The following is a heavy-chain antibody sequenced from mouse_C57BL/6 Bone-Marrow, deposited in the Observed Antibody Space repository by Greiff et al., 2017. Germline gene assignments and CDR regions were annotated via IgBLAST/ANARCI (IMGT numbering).Heavy chain of an antibody. CDR1: GFTFSSYA. J-gene: IGHJ1*03. Sequence: EVMLVESGGGLVKPGGSLKLSCAASGFTFSSYAMSWVRQTPEKRLEWVATISDGGSYTYYPDNVKGRFTITRANAKNNIYLQMSHLKYEETAMYYCARYYYGSSRWYFDVWGTGTTVTVSS. V-gene: IGHV5-4*03. D-gene: IGHD1-1*01. CDR2: ISDGGSYT. CDR3: ARYYYGSSRWYFDV.